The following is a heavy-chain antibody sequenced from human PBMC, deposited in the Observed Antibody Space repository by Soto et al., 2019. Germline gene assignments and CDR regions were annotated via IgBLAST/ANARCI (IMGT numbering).Heavy chain of an antibody. CDR3: ARTESGYSYGFADV. CDR2: IYPSNSGT. V-gene: IGHV5-51*01. CDR1: GYSFNKYW. D-gene: IGHD5-18*01. J-gene: IGHJ6*02. Sequence: PGESLKISCKVSGYSFNKYWIAWVRQMPGKGLEWMGIIYPSNSGTRYSPSFQGQVTISADKSISTAYLQWSSLKASDTAMYYCARTESGYSYGFADVWGQGTTVTVS.